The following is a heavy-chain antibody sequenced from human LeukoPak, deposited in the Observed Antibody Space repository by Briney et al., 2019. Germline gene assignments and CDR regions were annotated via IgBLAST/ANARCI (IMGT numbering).Heavy chain of an antibody. Sequence: PSETLSLTCAVYGGYFSGYYWSWIRQPPGKGVEGIGEINPSRSRNYYPPPNHRVTISVDASNTHFSLKLISVPAADTAVYYCSRHGSPYRRVDSWGQGTLVTVSS. D-gene: IGHD2-2*03. CDR1: GGYFSGYY. V-gene: IGHV4-34*01. J-gene: IGHJ4*02. CDR3: SRHGSPYRRVDS. CDR2: INPSRSR.